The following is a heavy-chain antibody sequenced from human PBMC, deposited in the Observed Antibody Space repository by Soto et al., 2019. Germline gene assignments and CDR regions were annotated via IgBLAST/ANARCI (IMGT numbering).Heavy chain of an antibody. CDR3: ARMATYGTLNWFDP. CDR2: MNPNRANT. CDR1: GYAVGDDD. Sequence: ASVKFSFKASGYAVGDDDTTWLRHARGQGLEWMGWMNPNRANTGYAQEFQGRVSMTRDMSISTAYMELSRLRPEDTAIYYCARMATYGTLNWFDPWGQGALVTVSS. J-gene: IGHJ5*02. D-gene: IGHD1-1*01. V-gene: IGHV1-8*01.